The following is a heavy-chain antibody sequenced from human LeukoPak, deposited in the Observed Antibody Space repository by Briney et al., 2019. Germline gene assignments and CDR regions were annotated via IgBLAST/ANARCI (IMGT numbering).Heavy chain of an antibody. Sequence: ASVKVSCKASGYTFTSYYMHWVRQVPGQGLEWMGIINPSGGSTSYAQKFQGRVTMTRDTSTSTVYMELSSLRSEDTAVYYCASGYCSGGSCYSGHYWGQGTLVTVSS. J-gene: IGHJ4*02. CDR3: ASGYCSGGSCYSGHY. CDR2: INPSGGST. D-gene: IGHD2-15*01. CDR1: GYTFTSYY. V-gene: IGHV1-46*01.